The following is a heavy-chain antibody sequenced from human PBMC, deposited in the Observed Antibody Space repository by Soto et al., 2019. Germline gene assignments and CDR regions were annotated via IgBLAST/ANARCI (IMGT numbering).Heavy chain of an antibody. CDR1: GGSISSGGYS. D-gene: IGHD3-10*01. J-gene: IGHJ6*02. CDR2: IYHSGST. Sequence: SETLSLTCAVSGGSISSGGYSWSWIRQPPGKGLEWIGYIYHSGSTYYNPSLKSRVTISVDTSKNQFSLKLSSVTAADTAVYYCARGNGFTMVRGVIIRENYYYYGMDVWGQGTTVTVSS. CDR3: ARGNGFTMVRGVIIRENYYYYGMDV. V-gene: IGHV4-30-2*05.